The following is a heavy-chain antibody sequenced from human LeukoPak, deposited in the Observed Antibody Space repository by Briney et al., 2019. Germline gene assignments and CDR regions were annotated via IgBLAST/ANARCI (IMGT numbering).Heavy chain of an antibody. J-gene: IGHJ4*02. Sequence: SETLSLTCTVSGGSISSGDYYWSWIRQPPGKGLEWIGYIYYSGSTYYNPSLKSRVTISVDTSKNQFSLKLSSVTAADTAVYYCARDLDGSGRFDYWGQGTLVTVSS. CDR2: IYYSGST. CDR3: ARDLDGSGRFDY. D-gene: IGHD3-10*01. V-gene: IGHV4-30-4*08. CDR1: GGSISSGDYY.